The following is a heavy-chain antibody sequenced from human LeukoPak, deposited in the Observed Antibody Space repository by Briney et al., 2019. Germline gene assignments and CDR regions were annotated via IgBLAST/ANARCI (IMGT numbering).Heavy chain of an antibody. CDR3: ARCDTPAWNWNDALGDIDY. J-gene: IGHJ4*02. Sequence: GASVQVSCKASGYTFTSYGISWVRQAPGQGLEWMGWISAYNGNTNYAQKLQGRVTMTTDTSTSTAYMELRSLRSDDTAVYYCARCDTPAWNWNDALGDIDYWGQGTLVTVSS. V-gene: IGHV1-18*01. CDR2: ISAYNGNT. CDR1: GYTFTSYG. D-gene: IGHD1-1*01.